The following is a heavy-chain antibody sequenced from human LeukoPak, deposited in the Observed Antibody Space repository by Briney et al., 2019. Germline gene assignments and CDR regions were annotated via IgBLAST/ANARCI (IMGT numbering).Heavy chain of an antibody. CDR3: ATTYYDFWSGYEGDY. J-gene: IGHJ4*02. D-gene: IGHD3-3*01. V-gene: IGHV4-38-2*01. Sequence: SETLSLTCAVSGYSINSGYYWGWIRQPPGKGLEWIGSISHSGSIYCNPSLKSRVTISVDTSKNQFSLKLSSVTAADTAVYYCATTYYDFWSGYEGDYWGQGTLVTVSS. CDR1: GYSINSGYY. CDR2: ISHSGSI.